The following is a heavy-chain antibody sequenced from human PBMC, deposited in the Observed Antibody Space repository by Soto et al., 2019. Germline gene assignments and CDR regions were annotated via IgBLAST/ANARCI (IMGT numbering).Heavy chain of an antibody. CDR3: ARDVSGSDPGAY. CDR1: GFTFSSYG. J-gene: IGHJ4*02. CDR2: IWYDGSNK. Sequence: QVQLVESGGGVVQPGRSLRLSCAASGFTFSSYGMHWVRQAPGKGLEWVAVIWYDGSNKYYADSVKGRFTISRDNSKNTLYLQMNSLRAEDTAVYYCARDVSGSDPGAYWGQGTLVTVSS. V-gene: IGHV3-33*01. D-gene: IGHD1-26*01.